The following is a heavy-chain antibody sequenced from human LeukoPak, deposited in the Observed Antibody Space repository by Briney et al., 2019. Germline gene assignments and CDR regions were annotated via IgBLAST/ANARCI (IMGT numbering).Heavy chain of an antibody. J-gene: IGHJ6*02. CDR2: IYYSGST. CDR1: GGSISSYY. CDR3: ARDTGIAAAASGYYYYGMDV. D-gene: IGHD6-13*01. Sequence: SETLSLTCTVSGGSISSYYWSWIRQPPEKGLEWIGYIYYSGSTNYNPSLESRVTMSLDTSKNQFSLKLKSVTAADTAVYYCARDTGIAAAASGYYYYGMDVWGQGTTVTVSS. V-gene: IGHV4-59*01.